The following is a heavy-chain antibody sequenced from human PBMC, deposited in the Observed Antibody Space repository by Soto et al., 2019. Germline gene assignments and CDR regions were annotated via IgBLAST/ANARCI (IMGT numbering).Heavy chain of an antibody. J-gene: IGHJ6*02. CDR1: GGSISSYY. CDR2: IYYSGST. Sequence: SETLSLTCTVSGGSISSYYWSWIRQPPGKGLEWIGYIYYSGSTNYNPSLKSRVTISVDTSKNQFSLKLSSVTAADTAVYYCARENYEYYYYSMDVWGQGTTVTVSS. CDR3: ARENYEYYYYSMDV. D-gene: IGHD1-7*01. V-gene: IGHV4-59*01.